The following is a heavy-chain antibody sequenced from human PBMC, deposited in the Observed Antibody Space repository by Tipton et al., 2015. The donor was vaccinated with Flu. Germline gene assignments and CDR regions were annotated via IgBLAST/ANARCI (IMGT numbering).Heavy chain of an antibody. CDR1: GFTFNNYA. CDR2: INWKGDTT. J-gene: IGHJ4*02. Sequence: SLRLSCAASGFTFNNYAMHWVRQAPGKGLEWVSLINWKGDTTYYADSVKGRFSISRDNSKNSLYLQINTLRAEDTALYYCTRASGYCSSSSCYVSFFDYWGQGTPVIVSS. CDR3: TRASGYCSSSSCYVSFFDY. V-gene: IGHV3-43D*04. D-gene: IGHD2-2*03.